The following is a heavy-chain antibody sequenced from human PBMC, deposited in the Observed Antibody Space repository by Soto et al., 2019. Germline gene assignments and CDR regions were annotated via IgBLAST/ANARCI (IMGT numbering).Heavy chain of an antibody. J-gene: IGHJ3*02. CDR2: VSPGDSDT. V-gene: IGHV5-51*01. CDR1: GYNFSTYW. CDR3: ARRGKAFDI. Sequence: PGESLKISCKAFGYNFSTYWIGWVRQMPGKGLEWMGIVSPGDSDTRYSPSLQGQVTLSADKSISTAYLQWSSLKASDTAIYYCARRGKAFDIWGQGTMVTVSS.